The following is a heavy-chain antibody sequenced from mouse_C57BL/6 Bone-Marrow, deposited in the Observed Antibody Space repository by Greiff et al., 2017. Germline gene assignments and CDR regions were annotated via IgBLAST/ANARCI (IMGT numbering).Heavy chain of an antibody. J-gene: IGHJ4*01. V-gene: IGHV1-7*01. CDR1: GYTFTRYW. CDR2: INPSSGYT. CDR3: ARSPIYYYGSRDAMDY. D-gene: IGHD1-1*01. Sequence: VQVVESGAELAKPGASVKLSCKASGYTFTRYWMHWVKQRPGQGLEWIGYINPSSGYTKYNQKFKDKATLTADKSSSTAYMQLSSLTYEDSAVYYCARSPIYYYGSRDAMDYWGQGTSVTVSS.